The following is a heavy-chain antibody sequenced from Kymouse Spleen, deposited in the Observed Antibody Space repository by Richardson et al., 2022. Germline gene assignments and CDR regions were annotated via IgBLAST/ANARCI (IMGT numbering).Heavy chain of an antibody. Sequence: QVQLQQWGAGLLKPSETLSLTCAVYGGSFSGYYWSWIRQPPGKGLEWIGEINHSGSTNYNPSLKSRVTISVDTSKNQFSLKLSSVTAADTAVYYCARGRQQLVGGFFDYWGQGTLVTVSS. CDR1: GGSFSGYY. D-gene: IGHD6-6*01. J-gene: IGHJ4*02. CDR2: INHSGST. V-gene: IGHV4-34*01. CDR3: ARGRQQLVGGFFDY.